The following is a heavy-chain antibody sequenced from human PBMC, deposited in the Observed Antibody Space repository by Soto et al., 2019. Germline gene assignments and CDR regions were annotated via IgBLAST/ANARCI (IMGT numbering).Heavy chain of an antibody. J-gene: IGHJ6*02. D-gene: IGHD3-9*01. CDR3: ARGPTYYDILTGTSGGMDV. V-gene: IGHV1-8*01. CDR2: MNPNSGNT. CDR1: GYTFTSYD. Sequence: GASVKVSCKASGYTFTSYDINWVRQATGQGLEWMGWMNPNSGNTGYAQKFQGRVTMTRNTSISTAYMELSSLRSEDTAVYYCARGPTYYDILTGTSGGMDVWGQGTTVTVSS.